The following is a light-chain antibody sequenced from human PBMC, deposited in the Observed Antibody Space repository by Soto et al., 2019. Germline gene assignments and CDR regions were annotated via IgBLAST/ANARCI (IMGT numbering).Light chain of an antibody. CDR2: GAY. CDR3: QQYKNWPPWT. CDR1: QSVSNN. J-gene: IGKJ1*01. V-gene: IGKV3-15*01. Sequence: EIVMTQSPATLSVSPGERATLSCRASQSVSNNLAWYQQRPGQAPRLLIYGAYTRATGIPARFSGSGSGTDVTLTISSLQSEDFAVYYCQQYKNWPPWTFGQKTKVEVK.